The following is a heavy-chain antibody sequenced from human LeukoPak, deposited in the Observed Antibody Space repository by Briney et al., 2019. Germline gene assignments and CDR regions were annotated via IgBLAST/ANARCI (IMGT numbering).Heavy chain of an antibody. CDR3: AKGPIVVVPAALNY. Sequence: GGSLRLSCAASGFTFSDYYMSWIRQAPGKGLEWVSYISSSGSTIYYADSVKGRFTISRDNAKNSLYLQMNSLRAEDTAVYYCAKGPIVVVPAALNYWGQGTLVTVSS. CDR2: ISSSGSTI. D-gene: IGHD2-2*01. J-gene: IGHJ4*02. V-gene: IGHV3-11*01. CDR1: GFTFSDYY.